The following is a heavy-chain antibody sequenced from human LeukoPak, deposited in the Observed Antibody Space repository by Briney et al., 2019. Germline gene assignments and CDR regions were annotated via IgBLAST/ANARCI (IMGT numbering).Heavy chain of an antibody. CDR2: LSYDGSNK. CDR1: GLTFSSYG. CDR3: AKDISLGY. Sequence: GGSLRLSCAASGLTFSSYGMHWVRQAPGKGLEWVAVLSYDGSNKYYADSVKGRFTISRDNSKNTLYLQMNSLRAEDTAVYYCAKDISLGYWGQGTLVTVSS. V-gene: IGHV3-30*18. J-gene: IGHJ4*02. D-gene: IGHD3-16*01.